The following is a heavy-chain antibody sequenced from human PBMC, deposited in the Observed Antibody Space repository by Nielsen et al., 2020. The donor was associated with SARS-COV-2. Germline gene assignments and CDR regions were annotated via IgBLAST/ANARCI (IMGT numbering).Heavy chain of an antibody. CDR1: GFTFSSYE. CDR3: AKDKYQLLNYGMDV. D-gene: IGHD2-2*01. J-gene: IGHJ6*02. CDR2: ISSSGSTI. Sequence: GGSLRLSCAASGFTFSSYEMSWIRQAPGKGLEWVSYISSSGSTIYYADSVKGRFTISRDNAKNSLYLQMNSLRAEDTAVYYCAKDKYQLLNYGMDVWGQGTTVTVSS. V-gene: IGHV3-48*03.